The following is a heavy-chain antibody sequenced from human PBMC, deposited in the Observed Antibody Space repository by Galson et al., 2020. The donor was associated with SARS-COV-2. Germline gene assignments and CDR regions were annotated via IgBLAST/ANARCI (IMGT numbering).Heavy chain of an antibody. Sequence: GESLKIPCKGSGYSFTSYWIGWVRQMPGKGLEWMGIINPGDSDTRYSPSFQGQVTISADKSISTAYLQWSSLKASDTAMYDCARHFGVYYYDSSGYYMPWGQGTLVTVSS. CDR1: GYSFTSYW. V-gene: IGHV5-51*01. CDR3: ARHFGVYYYDSSGYYMP. J-gene: IGHJ5*02. D-gene: IGHD3-22*01. CDR2: INPGDSDT.